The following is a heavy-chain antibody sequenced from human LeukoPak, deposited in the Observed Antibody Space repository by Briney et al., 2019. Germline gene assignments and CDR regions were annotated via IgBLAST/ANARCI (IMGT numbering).Heavy chain of an antibody. V-gene: IGHV4-34*01. D-gene: IGHD2-15*01. CDR1: GGSFSGYY. CDR2: INHSGST. CDR3: ARGSLRLGYGGYYSDY. J-gene: IGHJ4*02. Sequence: SETLSLTCAVYGGSFSGYYWSWIRQPPGKGLEWIGEINHSGSTNYNPSLKSRVTISVDTSKNQFSLKLSSVTAADTAVYYCARGSLRLGYGGYYSDYWGQGTLVTVSS.